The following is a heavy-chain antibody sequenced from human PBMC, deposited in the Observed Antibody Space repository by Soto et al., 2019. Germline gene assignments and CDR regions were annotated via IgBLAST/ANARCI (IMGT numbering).Heavy chain of an antibody. CDR1: GGSVNSGGYH. Sequence: TMSLTCPVSGGSVNSGGYHWSWIRQHPGKGLEWIGDIYYSGSTYYNPSLKSRVTISIDTSTNHFSLHLSALTAADTAVYYCARAPIPNWNYYGMDVWGQGTPVTVSS. V-gene: IGHV4-31*03. CDR3: ARAPIPNWNYYGMDV. CDR2: IYYSGST. J-gene: IGHJ6*02. D-gene: IGHD1-1*01.